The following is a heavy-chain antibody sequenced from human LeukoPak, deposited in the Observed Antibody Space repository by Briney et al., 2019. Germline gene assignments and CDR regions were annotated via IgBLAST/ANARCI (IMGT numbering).Heavy chain of an antibody. CDR1: GFTFSSYA. CDR2: ISGSGGST. J-gene: IGHJ4*02. V-gene: IGHV3-23*01. Sequence: LGGSLRLSCAASGFTFSSYAMRWVRQAPGKGLEWVSAISGSGGSTYYADSVKGRFTISRDNSKNTLYLQMNSLRAEDTAVYYCAKDGYCSGGSCYYFDSWGQGTLVTVSS. CDR3: AKDGYCSGGSCYYFDS. D-gene: IGHD2-15*01.